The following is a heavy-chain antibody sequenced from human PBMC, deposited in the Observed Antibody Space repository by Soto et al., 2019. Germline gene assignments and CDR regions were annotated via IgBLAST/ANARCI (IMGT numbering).Heavy chain of an antibody. D-gene: IGHD3-9*01. CDR1: GGSLSGYF. CDR2: IFSHGST. V-gene: IGHV4-34*12. J-gene: IGHJ4*02. Sequence: PSETLSLTCAVYGGSLSGYFWTWIRQPPGKGLEWIGNIFSHGSTYYNLSLKGRVTISVDTSKNQFHLRLSSVTAADTAVYYCARQGRLVTRTAFDYWGQGALVTVSS. CDR3: ARQGRLVTRTAFDY.